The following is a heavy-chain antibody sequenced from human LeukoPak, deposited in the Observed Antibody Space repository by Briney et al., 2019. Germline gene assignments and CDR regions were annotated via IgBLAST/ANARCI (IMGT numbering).Heavy chain of an antibody. CDR2: INPSGGST. J-gene: IGHJ3*02. V-gene: IGHV1-46*01. CDR3: ARGGGDYDFWSGYYSGQDAFDI. CDR1: GYTSTSYY. Sequence: GASVKVSCKASGYTSTSYYMHWVRQAPGQGLEWMGIINPSGGSTSYAQKFQGRVTMTRDTSTSTVYMELSSLRSEDTAVYYCARGGGDYDFWSGYYSGQDAFDIWGQGTMVTVSS. D-gene: IGHD3-3*01.